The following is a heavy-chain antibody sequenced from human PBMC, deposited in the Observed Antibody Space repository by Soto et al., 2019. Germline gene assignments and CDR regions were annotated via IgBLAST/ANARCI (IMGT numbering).Heavy chain of an antibody. J-gene: IGHJ4*02. Sequence: GGSLRLSCSASGFTFSSYAMHWVRQAPGKGLEYVSAISSNGGSTYYADSVKGRFTISRDNSKNTLYLQMSSLRAEDTAVYYCVKDSEWVATVFDYWGQGTLVTVSS. CDR2: ISSNGGST. CDR3: VKDSEWVATVFDY. CDR1: GFTFSSYA. D-gene: IGHD5-12*01. V-gene: IGHV3-64D*08.